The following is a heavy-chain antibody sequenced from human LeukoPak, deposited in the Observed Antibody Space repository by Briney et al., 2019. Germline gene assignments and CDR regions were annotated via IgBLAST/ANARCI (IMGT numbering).Heavy chain of an antibody. CDR2: IYTSGST. V-gene: IGHV4-61*02. Sequence: SQTLSLTCTVSGGSISSGSYYWSWIRQPAGQGLEWIGRIYTSGSTNYNPPLKSRVTISVDTSKNQFSLKLSSVTAADTAVYYCARDRDYYYYMDVWGKGTTVTISS. J-gene: IGHJ6*03. CDR3: ARDRDYYYYMDV. D-gene: IGHD3-10*01. CDR1: GGSISSGSYY.